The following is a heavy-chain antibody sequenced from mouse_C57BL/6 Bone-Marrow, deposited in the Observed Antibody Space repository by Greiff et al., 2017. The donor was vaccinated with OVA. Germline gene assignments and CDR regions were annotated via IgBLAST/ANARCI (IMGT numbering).Heavy chain of an antibody. CDR3: ARAFGGYDAPFAY. Sequence: VQRVESGAELVRPGTSVKMSCKASGYTFTNYWIGWAKQRPGHGLEWIGDIYPGGGYTNYNEQFKGKATLTADKSSSTASMQFSSLTSEDSDIYYCARAFGGYDAPFAYWGQGTLVTVSA. CDR1: GYTFTNYW. J-gene: IGHJ3*01. CDR2: IYPGGGYT. V-gene: IGHV1-63*01. D-gene: IGHD2-2*01.